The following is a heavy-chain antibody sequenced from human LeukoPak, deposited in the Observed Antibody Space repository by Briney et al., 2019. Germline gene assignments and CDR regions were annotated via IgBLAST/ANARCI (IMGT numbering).Heavy chain of an antibody. J-gene: IGHJ4*02. CDR2: ISSRSSTI. V-gene: IGHV3-48*01. CDR3: ARDPEDGYNSGY. Sequence: GGSLRLSCAASGFTFSSYSTNWVRQAPGKGLEWVSYISSRSSTIYYADSVKGRFTISRDNAKNSLYLQMNSLRAEDRAVYYCARDPEDGYNSGYWGQGTLVTVSS. D-gene: IGHD5-24*01. CDR1: GFTFSSYS.